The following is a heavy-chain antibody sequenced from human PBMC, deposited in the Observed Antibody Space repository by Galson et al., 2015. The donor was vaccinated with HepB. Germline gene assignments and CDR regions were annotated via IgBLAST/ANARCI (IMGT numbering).Heavy chain of an antibody. CDR2: IRSKAYGGTT. D-gene: IGHD3-10*01. CDR1: GFTFGDYA. V-gene: IGHV3-49*03. Sequence: SLRLSCAASGFTFGDYAMSWFRQAPGKGLEWVGFIRSKAYGGTTEYAASVKGRFTISRDDSKSIAYLRMNSLKTEDTAVYYCTRDRDVLLWFGELSSDAFDIWGQGTMVTVSS. J-gene: IGHJ3*02. CDR3: TRDRDVLLWFGELSSDAFDI.